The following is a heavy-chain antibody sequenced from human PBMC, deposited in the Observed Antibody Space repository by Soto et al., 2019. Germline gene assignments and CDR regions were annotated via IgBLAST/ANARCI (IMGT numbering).Heavy chain of an antibody. V-gene: IGHV3-72*01. CDR1: GFTFSDHY. CDR2: TRNKANSYTT. Sequence: GGSLRLSCAASGFTFSDHYMDWVRQAPGKGLEWVGRTRNKANSYTTEYAASVKGRFTISRDDSKNSLYLQMNSLKTEDTVVYYCARVKIGGITGCGWIFDYWGQGTLVTVSS. CDR3: ARVKIGGITGCGWIFDY. J-gene: IGHJ4*02. D-gene: IGHD1-20*01.